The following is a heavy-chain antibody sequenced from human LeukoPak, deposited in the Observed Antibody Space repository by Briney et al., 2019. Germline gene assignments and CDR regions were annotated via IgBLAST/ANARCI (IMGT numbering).Heavy chain of an antibody. J-gene: IGHJ4*02. CDR2: IHYSGST. D-gene: IGHD6-19*01. CDR1: GGFIGSSGNY. Sequence: SETLSLTCTVSGGFIGSSGNYWGWVRQSPGKGLEWVGTIHYSGSTYYNPSLKSRLTISLDTSKTQFSLKLSSVTAADTAVYFCARQPALAVNYFDYWAREPWTPSPQ. CDR3: ARQPALAVNYFDY. V-gene: IGHV4-39*01.